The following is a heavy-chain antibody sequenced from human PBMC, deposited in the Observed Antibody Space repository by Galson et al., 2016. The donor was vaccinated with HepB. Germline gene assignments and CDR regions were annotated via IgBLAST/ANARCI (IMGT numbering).Heavy chain of an antibody. V-gene: IGHV3-23*01. CDR3: AKDRRGPKGGTWYFDN. CDR1: GFTFRSST. D-gene: IGHD2-15*01. CDR2: IIERGDRT. Sequence: SLRLSCAASGFTFRSSTVGWVRQAPGKAPEWVSSIIERGDRTHYGDSVKGRFTISRDNSKNTLYLQMNSLRVDDTGVYYCAKDRRGPKGGTWYFDNWGQGTLVTVAS. J-gene: IGHJ4*02.